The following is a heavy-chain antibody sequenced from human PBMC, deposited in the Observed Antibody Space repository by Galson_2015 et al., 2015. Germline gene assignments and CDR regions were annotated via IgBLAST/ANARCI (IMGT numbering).Heavy chain of an antibody. V-gene: IGHV3-30-3*01. Sequence: SLRLSCAASRFTFSDHAMFWVRQAPGKGLEWVAVISYDGSNKYYADSVKGRFTISRDNSKNTLYVQMNSLRAEDTAVYYYARGRGWETLRKSPFDYWGQGTLVTVSS. J-gene: IGHJ4*02. CDR2: ISYDGSNK. CDR1: RFTFSDHA. CDR3: ARGRGWETLRKSPFDY. D-gene: IGHD1-26*01.